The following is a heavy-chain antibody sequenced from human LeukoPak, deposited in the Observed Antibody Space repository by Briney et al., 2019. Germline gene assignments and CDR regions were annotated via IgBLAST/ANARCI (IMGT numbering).Heavy chain of an antibody. D-gene: IGHD5-24*01. CDR2: IWYDGSNK. Sequence: GGSLRLSCAASGFIFSSYGMHWVRHAPGKGLEWVAVIWYDGSNKYYTDSVKGRFTISRDNSKNTLYLQMNSLRAEDTAVYYCVRDPSGYNVYDFDYWGQGTLVTVSS. J-gene: IGHJ4*02. V-gene: IGHV3-33*01. CDR1: GFIFSSYG. CDR3: VRDPSGYNVYDFDY.